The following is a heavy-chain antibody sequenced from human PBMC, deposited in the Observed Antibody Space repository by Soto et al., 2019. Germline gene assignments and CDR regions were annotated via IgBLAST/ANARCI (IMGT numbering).Heavy chain of an antibody. J-gene: IGHJ3*02. CDR1: GFTFSSYW. Sequence: GGSLRLSCAASGFTFSSYWMSWVRQAPGKGLEWVANIKQDGSEKYYVDSVKGRFTISRDNAKNSLYLQMNSLRAEDTAVYYCARTSDVGYCSGGSCYSSLFDAFDIWGQGTMVTVSS. V-gene: IGHV3-7*01. CDR3: ARTSDVGYCSGGSCYSSLFDAFDI. CDR2: IKQDGSEK. D-gene: IGHD2-15*01.